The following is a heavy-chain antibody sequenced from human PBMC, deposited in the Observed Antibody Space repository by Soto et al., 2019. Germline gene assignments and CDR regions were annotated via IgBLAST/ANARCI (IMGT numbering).Heavy chain of an antibody. J-gene: IGHJ4*01. CDR1: GFTFSSYG. CDR2: IWYDGSNK. Sequence: QVQLVESGGGVVQPGRSLRLSCAASGFTFSSYGMHWVRQAPGKGLEWVAVIWYDGSNKYYADSVKGRVTISRDNFKNTLYLQMNSLRADDKALYYCARDRLGQVVYGGHGNLVTV. V-gene: IGHV3-33*01. CDR3: ARDRLGQVVY. D-gene: IGHD3-22*01.